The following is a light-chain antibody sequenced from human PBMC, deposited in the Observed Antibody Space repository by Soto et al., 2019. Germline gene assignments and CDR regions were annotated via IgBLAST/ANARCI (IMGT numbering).Light chain of an antibody. CDR3: CSYAGSYTYV. J-gene: IGLJ1*01. Sequence: SALTQPRSVSGSPGQSVTISCTGTSSDVGGYNYVSWYQQHPGKAPKLMIYDVSRRPSGVPDRFSGSKSGNTASLTISGLQAEDEADYYCCSYAGSYTYVFGTGTKVTRP. V-gene: IGLV2-11*01. CDR2: DVS. CDR1: SSDVGGYNY.